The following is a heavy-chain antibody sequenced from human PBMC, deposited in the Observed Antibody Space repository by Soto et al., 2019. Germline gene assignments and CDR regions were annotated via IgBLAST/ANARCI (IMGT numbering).Heavy chain of an antibody. CDR3: ARVNYGNYYYYYGMDV. CDR1: GGSISSYY. Sequence: PSETLSLTCTVSGGSISSYYWSWIRQPPGKGLEWIGYIYHSGSSNYNPSLKSRVTISVDTSKNQFSLKLNSVTAADTAVYYCARVNYGNYYYYYGMDVWGQGTTVTVSS. D-gene: IGHD4-17*01. CDR2: IYHSGSS. J-gene: IGHJ6*02. V-gene: IGHV4-59*01.